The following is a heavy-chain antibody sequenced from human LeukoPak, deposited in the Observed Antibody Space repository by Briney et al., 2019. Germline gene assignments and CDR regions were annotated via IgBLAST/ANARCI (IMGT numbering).Heavy chain of an antibody. CDR2: INAGNGNT. Sequence: ASVKVSCKASGYTFTSYAMHWVRQTPGQRLEWMGWINAGNGNTKYSQKFQGRVTITRGTSASTAYMELSSLRSEDTAVYYCARGRLAVAGTRDWFDPWGQGTLVTVSS. D-gene: IGHD6-19*01. CDR3: ARGRLAVAGTRDWFDP. J-gene: IGHJ5*02. CDR1: GYTFTSYA. V-gene: IGHV1-3*01.